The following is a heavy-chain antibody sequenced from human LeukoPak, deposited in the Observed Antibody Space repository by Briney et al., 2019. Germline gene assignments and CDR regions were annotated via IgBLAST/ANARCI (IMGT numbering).Heavy chain of an antibody. J-gene: IGHJ4*02. CDR3: ARAPRPGYSSGWLMDY. CDR2: ISSSSSYI. V-gene: IGHV3-21*01. CDR1: GFTFSSYS. D-gene: IGHD6-19*01. Sequence: PGGSLRLSCAASGFTFSSYSMNWVRQAPGKGLEWVSSISSSSSYIYYADSVKGRSTISRDNAKNSLYLQMNSLRAEDTAVYYCARAPRPGYSSGWLMDYWGQGTLVTVSS.